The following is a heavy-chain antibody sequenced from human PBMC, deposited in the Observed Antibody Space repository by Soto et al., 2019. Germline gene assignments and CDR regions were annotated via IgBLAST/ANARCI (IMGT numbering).Heavy chain of an antibody. CDR3: ARNSDNYSPDCLDV. Sequence: EVRLVESGGGLVQPGRSLRLSCAASGFTFDDYAFHWVRQVPGKGLEWVSGINWKGSNIGYADSVKGRFTISRDNAKNSLYLQMNSLRAEDTALYYCARNSDNYSPDCLDVWGQGTTVTVS. CDR1: GFTFDDYA. CDR2: INWKGSNI. J-gene: IGHJ6*02. D-gene: IGHD2-15*01. V-gene: IGHV3-9*01.